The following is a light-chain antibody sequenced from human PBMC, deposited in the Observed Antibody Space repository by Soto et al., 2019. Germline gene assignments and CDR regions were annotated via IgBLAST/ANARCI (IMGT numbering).Light chain of an antibody. Sequence: DIQMTQSPSTLSASVGDRVTIACRASQSISSRLAWYQLKPGKTPKRLIYSASSLQSGVPSRFSGSGSGTEFTLTISSLQPEDFTTYFCLQHNSYPWTFGQGTKVEIK. CDR2: SAS. J-gene: IGKJ1*01. CDR3: LQHNSYPWT. CDR1: QSISSR. V-gene: IGKV1-5*01.